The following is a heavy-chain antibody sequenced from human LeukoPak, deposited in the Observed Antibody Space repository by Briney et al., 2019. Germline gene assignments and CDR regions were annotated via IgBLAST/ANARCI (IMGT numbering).Heavy chain of an antibody. CDR2: IRYDGSNK. J-gene: IGHJ4*02. CDR3: ARDPHCSSTSCYPDY. D-gene: IGHD2-2*01. V-gene: IGHV3-30*02. Sequence: GGSLRLSCAASGFTFSSYGMHWVRQAPGKGLEWVAFIRYDGSNKYYADSVKGRFTISRDNSKNTLYLQMNSLRAEDTAVYYCARDPHCSSTSCYPDYWGQGTLVTVSS. CDR1: GFTFSSYG.